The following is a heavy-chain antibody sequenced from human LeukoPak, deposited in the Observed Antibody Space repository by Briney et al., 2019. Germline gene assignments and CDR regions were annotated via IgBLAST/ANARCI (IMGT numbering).Heavy chain of an antibody. D-gene: IGHD3-3*01. Sequence: SESLSLTCTVSGGSISSSYFYWGWIRQPPGKGLEWIGSIHYSGSTYYNPSLKSRVTISVDTSENQFSLNLSSVNAADTAIYYCTRGSTIFGVVGNYWGQGTLVTVSS. CDR1: GGSISSSYFY. J-gene: IGHJ4*02. V-gene: IGHV4-39*01. CDR2: IHYSGST. CDR3: TRGSTIFGVVGNY.